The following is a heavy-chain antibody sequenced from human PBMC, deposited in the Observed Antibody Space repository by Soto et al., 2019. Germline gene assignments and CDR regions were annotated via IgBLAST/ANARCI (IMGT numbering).Heavy chain of an antibody. CDR2: INAGNGNT. CDR3: ARGDYYDIHDY. V-gene: IGHV1-3*01. J-gene: IGHJ4*02. CDR1: GYTFTSYA. D-gene: IGHD3-22*01. Sequence: QVQLVQSGAEVKKPGASVKVSCKASGYTFTSYAIHWVRQAPGQRLEWMGWINAGNGNTKYSQKFQGRVTITRDTSASTAYMEVSSLRSEDTAVYYCARGDYYDIHDYWGQGTLVTVSS.